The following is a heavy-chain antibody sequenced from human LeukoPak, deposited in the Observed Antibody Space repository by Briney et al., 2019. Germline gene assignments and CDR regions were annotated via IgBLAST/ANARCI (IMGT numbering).Heavy chain of an antibody. CDR2: IFYSGTT. D-gene: IGHD3-10*01. CDR3: AREYGSGSYGPDY. V-gene: IGHV4-59*01. Sequence: PSETLSLTCAVSGGSISTSYWSWIRQPPGKGLEWIGNIFYSGTTNYNPSLKSRLTMSVDASKNQFSLRLSSVTAADSAVYYCAREYGSGSYGPDYWGQGTLVTVSS. J-gene: IGHJ4*02. CDR1: GGSISTSY.